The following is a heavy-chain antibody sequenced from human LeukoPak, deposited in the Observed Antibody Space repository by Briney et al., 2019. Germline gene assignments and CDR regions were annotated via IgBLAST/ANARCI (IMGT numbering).Heavy chain of an antibody. CDR1: GGTFSSYA. CDR3: ARSGNDGGYVDY. CDR2: IIPIFGTA. J-gene: IGHJ4*02. Sequence: SVKVSCKASGGTFSSYAISWVRQAPGQGLEWMGGIIPIFGTANYAQKFQGRVTITTDESTSTAYMELSSLRSEDTAVYYCARSGNDGGYVDYWGQGTLVTVSS. V-gene: IGHV1-69*05. D-gene: IGHD2-15*01.